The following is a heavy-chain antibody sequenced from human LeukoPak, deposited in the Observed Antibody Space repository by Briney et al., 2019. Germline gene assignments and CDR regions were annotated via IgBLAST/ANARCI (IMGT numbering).Heavy chain of an antibody. CDR3: AGALVRATMVWYFDL. Sequence: TPSETLSLTCAVSGGSFSGYYWSWIRQPPGKGLEWIGEISHSGSTNYSPSLKSRVTISVDTSKNQFSLNLSSVTAADTAVYYCAGALVRATMVWYFDLWGRGTLVTVSS. D-gene: IGHD5-12*01. J-gene: IGHJ2*01. CDR1: GGSFSGYY. V-gene: IGHV4-34*01. CDR2: ISHSGST.